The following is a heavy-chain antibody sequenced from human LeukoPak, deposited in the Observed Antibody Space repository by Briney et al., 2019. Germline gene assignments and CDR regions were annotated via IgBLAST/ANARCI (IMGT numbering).Heavy chain of an antibody. Sequence: GGSLRLSCAASGFTFSSYWMNWARQAPGKGLEWVASINHNGNVNYYVDSVKGRFTISRDDAKSSLYLQMNSLRAEDTAVYYCARRNAMDVWGQGTTVIVFS. CDR3: ARRNAMDV. CDR2: INHNGNVN. V-gene: IGHV3-7*03. CDR1: GFTFSSYW. J-gene: IGHJ6*02.